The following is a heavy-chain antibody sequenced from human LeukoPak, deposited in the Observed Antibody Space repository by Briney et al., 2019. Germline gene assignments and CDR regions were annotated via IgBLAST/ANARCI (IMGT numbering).Heavy chain of an antibody. CDR1: GGSINNYY. J-gene: IGHJ3*02. CDR3: ARTTVTTETAFDI. D-gene: IGHD4-17*01. V-gene: IGHV4-59*01. CDR2: IYSSGTT. Sequence: SETLSLTCTVSGGSINNYYWNWIRQTPGKGLEWIGFIYSSGTTNYNPSLKSRLTISLDTSKNQFSLKLTSMTAADTAVYYCARTTVTTETAFDIWGQGTMVTVSS.